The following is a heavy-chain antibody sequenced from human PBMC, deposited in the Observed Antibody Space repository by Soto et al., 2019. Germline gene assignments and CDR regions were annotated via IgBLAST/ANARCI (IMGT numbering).Heavy chain of an antibody. CDR1: GYTLTELS. Sequence: GASVKVSCKVSGYTLTELSMHWVRQAPGKGLEWMGGFDPEDGETIYAQKFQGRVTMTEDTSTDTAYMEPSSLRSEDTAVYYCATRRVACSGGSCYTYYYYGMDVWGQGTTVTVSS. CDR3: ATRRVACSGGSCYTYYYYGMDV. J-gene: IGHJ6*02. CDR2: FDPEDGET. D-gene: IGHD2-15*01. V-gene: IGHV1-24*01.